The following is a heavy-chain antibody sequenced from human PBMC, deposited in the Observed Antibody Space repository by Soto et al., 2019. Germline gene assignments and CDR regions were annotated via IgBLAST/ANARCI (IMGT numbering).Heavy chain of an antibody. CDR2: ISSSGSTI. CDR1: GFTFSDYY. V-gene: IGHV3-11*01. D-gene: IGHD2-15*01. Sequence: GESLKISCAASGFTFSDYYMSWIRQAPGKGLEWVSYISSSGSTIYYADSVKGRFTISRDNAKNSLYLQMNSLRAEDTAVYYCARDSCSGGSCINWFDPWGQGTLVTVSS. CDR3: ARDSCSGGSCINWFDP. J-gene: IGHJ5*02.